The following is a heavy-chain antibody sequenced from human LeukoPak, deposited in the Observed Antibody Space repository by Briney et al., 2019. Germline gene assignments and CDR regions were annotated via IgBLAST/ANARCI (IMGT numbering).Heavy chain of an antibody. CDR3: AGVSSWDRHKFSSGQYYFDN. Sequence: PGRSLRLSCAASGLIYISYAMRWGRQAPGKGLEWVAVISYDGSNKYYADSVKRRFTIPRDNCKDTLYLQMTSLRTEDTAVYYCAGVSSWDRHKFSSGQYYFDNWGQGTLVTVSS. CDR2: ISYDGSNK. CDR1: GLIYISYA. V-gene: IGHV3-30-3*01. D-gene: IGHD6-19*01. J-gene: IGHJ4*02.